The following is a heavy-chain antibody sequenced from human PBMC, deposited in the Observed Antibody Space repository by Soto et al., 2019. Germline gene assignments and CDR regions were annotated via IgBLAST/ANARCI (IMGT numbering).Heavy chain of an antibody. Sequence: QVQLVQSGAEVKKPGASVKVSCKASGYTFTGYYMHWVRQAPGQGLEWMGWINTNSGGTNYAQKFQGGVXXXRXXSISTAYMELRRLRSDDTAVYYCARAPHFWSGYSGEYGMDVWGQGTTVTVSS. CDR1: GYTFTGYY. D-gene: IGHD3-3*01. CDR2: INTNSGGT. CDR3: ARAPHFWSGYSGEYGMDV. V-gene: IGHV1-2*02. J-gene: IGHJ6*02.